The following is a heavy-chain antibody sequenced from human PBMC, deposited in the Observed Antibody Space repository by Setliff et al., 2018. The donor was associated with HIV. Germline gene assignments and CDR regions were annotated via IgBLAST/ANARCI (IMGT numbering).Heavy chain of an antibody. V-gene: IGHV4-31*02. CDR3: ARGDAMTSLGAFDI. CDR2: ICYSGGT. CDR1: GGSITSGGFY. D-gene: IGHD2-2*01. Sequence: SETLSLTCTDSGGSITSGGFYWSWIRQYPQKGLEWIGYICYSGGTYYNPSLKSRVTMSVDTSKNQFSLKLISVTAADTAVYYCARGDAMTSLGAFDIWGQGTMVTVSS. J-gene: IGHJ3*02.